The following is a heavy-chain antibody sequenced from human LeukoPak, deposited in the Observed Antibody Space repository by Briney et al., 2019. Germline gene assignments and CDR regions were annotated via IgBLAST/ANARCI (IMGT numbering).Heavy chain of an antibody. CDR2: IRSKAYGGTT. Sequence: PGGSLRLSCTASGFTFGDYAMSWFRQAPGKGLEWVGFIRSKAYGGTTEYAASVKGRFTISRDDSKSIAYLQMNSLKTEDTAVYYCTRGDHDYGDYGYYFDYWGQGTLVTVSS. J-gene: IGHJ4*02. CDR3: TRGDHDYGDYGYYFDY. CDR1: GFTFGDYA. D-gene: IGHD4-17*01. V-gene: IGHV3-49*03.